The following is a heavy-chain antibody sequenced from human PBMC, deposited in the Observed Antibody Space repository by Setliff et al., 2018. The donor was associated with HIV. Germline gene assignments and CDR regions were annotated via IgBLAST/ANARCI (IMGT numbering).Heavy chain of an antibody. Sequence: PLETLSLTCTVSGGSISSYYWSWIRQPPGKGLEWIGHIYTSGSTNYNPSLKSRVTISVDTSKNQFSLKLGSVTAADTAVYYCARASGIAVANFDYWGQGTLVTVSS. CDR1: GGSISSYY. V-gene: IGHV4-4*08. D-gene: IGHD6-19*01. CDR2: IYTSGST. J-gene: IGHJ4*02. CDR3: ARASGIAVANFDY.